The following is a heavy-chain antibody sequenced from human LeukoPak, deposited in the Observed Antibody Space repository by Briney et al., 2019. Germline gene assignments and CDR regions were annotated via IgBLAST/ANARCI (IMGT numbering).Heavy chain of an antibody. D-gene: IGHD6-13*01. CDR3: ARGVFSNWYYFDY. CDR1: NGSISSYY. CDR2: VYTSGTT. Sequence: PSETLSLTCTVSNGSISSYYWSWIRQPAGEGLEWIGRVYTSGTTNYNPSLKSRVIMSIDTSKNQFSLKLTSVTAADTAVYYCARGVFSNWYYFDYWGQGALVTVSS. J-gene: IGHJ4*02. V-gene: IGHV4-4*07.